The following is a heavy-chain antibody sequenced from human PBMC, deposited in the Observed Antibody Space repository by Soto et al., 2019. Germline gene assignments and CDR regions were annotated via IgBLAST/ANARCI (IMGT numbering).Heavy chain of an antibody. CDR1: GATFSSYA. V-gene: IGHV1-69*01. CDR3: AREYDSSGYIGAFDY. J-gene: IGHJ4*02. D-gene: IGHD3-22*01. CDR2: IIPIFGTA. Sequence: LVKVSCKAYGATFSSYAISWVRQAAGQGLEWMGGIIPIFGTANYAQKFQGRVTITADESTSTAYMELSSLRSEDTAVYYCAREYDSSGYIGAFDYWGQGTLVTVSS.